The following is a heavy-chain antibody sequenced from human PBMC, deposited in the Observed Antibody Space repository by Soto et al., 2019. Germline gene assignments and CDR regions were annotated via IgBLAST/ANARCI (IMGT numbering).Heavy chain of an antibody. CDR2: IKSKTDGGTT. J-gene: IGHJ6*02. CDR3: TTSRYCSGGSCYIYYYYYGMDV. V-gene: IGHV3-15*07. CDR1: GFTFSNAW. D-gene: IGHD2-15*01. Sequence: GGSLRLSCAASGFTFSNAWMNWVRQAPGKGLEWVGRIKSKTDGGTTDYAAPGKGRFTISRDDSKNTLYLQMNSLKTEDTAVYYCTTSRYCSGGSCYIYYYYYGMDVWGQGTTVTVSS.